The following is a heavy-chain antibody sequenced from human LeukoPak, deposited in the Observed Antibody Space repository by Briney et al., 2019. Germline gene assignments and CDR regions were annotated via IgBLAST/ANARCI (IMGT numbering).Heavy chain of an antibody. Sequence: GGSLRLSCAASGFTFSSYGMSWVRQAPGKGLEWVSAISGSGGSTYYADSVKGRFTISRDNSKNTLYLQMNSLRAEDTAVYYCTLGRLLLADFDYWGQGTLVTVSS. CDR2: ISGSGGST. V-gene: IGHV3-23*01. J-gene: IGHJ4*02. CDR1: GFTFSSYG. D-gene: IGHD3-22*01. CDR3: TLGRLLLADFDY.